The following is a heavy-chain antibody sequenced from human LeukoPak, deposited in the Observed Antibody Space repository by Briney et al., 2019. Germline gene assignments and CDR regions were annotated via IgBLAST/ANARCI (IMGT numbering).Heavy chain of an antibody. D-gene: IGHD4-17*01. J-gene: IGHJ4*02. V-gene: IGHV3-53*01. CDR1: AFSDKSNY. CDR2: SYSGGST. CDR3: ARDPVGYGDSSDY. Sequence: GGSLRLSCVASAFSDKSNYMSWVGQAPGKGLEWVSVSYSGGSTYYEDSVKGRFTVSSDVSKNTLYLQMNNLRAEDTAVYYCARDPVGYGDSSDYWGQGTLVTVSS.